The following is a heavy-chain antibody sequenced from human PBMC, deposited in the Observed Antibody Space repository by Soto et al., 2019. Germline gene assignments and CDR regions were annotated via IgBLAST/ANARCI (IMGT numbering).Heavy chain of an antibody. CDR2: ISGSGGST. J-gene: IGHJ6*02. CDR1: GFTFSSYA. D-gene: IGHD2-2*01. Sequence: GGSLRLSCAASGFTFSSYAMSWVRQAPGKGLEWVSAISGSGGSTYYADSVKGRFTISRDNSKNTLYLQMNSLRAEDTAVYYFAPFPPVGDIVLVPAAMGYYYGMDVWGQGTTVTVSS. CDR3: APFPPVGDIVLVPAAMGYYYGMDV. V-gene: IGHV3-23*01.